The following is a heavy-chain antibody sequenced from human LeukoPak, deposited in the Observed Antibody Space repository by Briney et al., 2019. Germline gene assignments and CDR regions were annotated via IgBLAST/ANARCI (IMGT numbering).Heavy chain of an antibody. CDR3: ARGSTYYEGSGQVPFDY. Sequence: GGSLRLSCAASGFTFSDYYMSWIRQAPGKGLEWVSYISGSSGIIDYADSVRGRFTISRDNAKNSLYLQMNSLRAEDTAVYYCARGSTYYEGSGQVPFDYWGQGTLVTVSS. V-gene: IGHV3-11*04. CDR1: GFTFSDYY. J-gene: IGHJ4*02. D-gene: IGHD3-22*01. CDR2: ISGSSGII.